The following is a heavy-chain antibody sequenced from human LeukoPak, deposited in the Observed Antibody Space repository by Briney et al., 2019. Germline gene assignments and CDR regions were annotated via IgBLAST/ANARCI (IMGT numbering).Heavy chain of an antibody. V-gene: IGHV1-18*04. D-gene: IGHD3-22*01. CDR2: INPNSGNT. CDR3: ARVRFYYDSSGLGGAAFDI. Sequence: ASVKVSCKASGYTFTGYYMHRVRQAPGQGLEWMGWINPNSGNTNYAQKLQGRVTMTTDTSTSTAYMELRSLRSDDTAVYYCARVRFYYDSSGLGGAAFDIWGQGTMVTVSS. J-gene: IGHJ3*02. CDR1: GYTFTGYY.